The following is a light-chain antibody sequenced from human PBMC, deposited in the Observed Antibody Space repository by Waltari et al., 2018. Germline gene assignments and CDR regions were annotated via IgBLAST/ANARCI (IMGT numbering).Light chain of an antibody. Sequence: DIVMTQSPDSLAVSLGERATINCKSSQSVLYSPNKKNYLAWYHQKPGQPPQLLIYWASTRESGVPDRFSGSGSGTDFTLTISSLQAEDVAVYYCHQYANSPWTFGQGTKVEVK. CDR2: WAS. J-gene: IGKJ1*01. CDR1: QSVLYSPNKKNY. CDR3: HQYANSPWT. V-gene: IGKV4-1*01.